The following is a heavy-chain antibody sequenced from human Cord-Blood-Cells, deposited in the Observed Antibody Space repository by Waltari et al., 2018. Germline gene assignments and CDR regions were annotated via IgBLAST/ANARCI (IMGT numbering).Heavy chain of an antibody. D-gene: IGHD2-21*01. J-gene: IGHJ4*02. CDR1: GGSISSSSYY. CDR3: ARRGMVSFDY. V-gene: IGHV4-39*01. CDR2: IYYSGRT. Sequence: QLQLQESGPGLVKPSETLSLTCTVPGGSISSSSYYWGWVRQPPGKGLEWIGSIYYSGRTYYNPSLKSVVTIAVDTSRHECSLKQSSVTAADTAVYYCARRGMVSFDYWGQGTLVTVSS.